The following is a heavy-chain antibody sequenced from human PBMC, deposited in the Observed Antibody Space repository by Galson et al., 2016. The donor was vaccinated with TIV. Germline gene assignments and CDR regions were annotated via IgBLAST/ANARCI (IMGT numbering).Heavy chain of an antibody. CDR1: GFTFRSYT. Sequence: SLRLSCAASGFTFRSYTMHRIRQAPGKGLEWVAVTTYDESQKYYADSVKGRFTISRDNSNNTLYLQMNSLTAEDTAVYYCARVGSTGWAHYFDYWGQGTLVTVSS. V-gene: IGHV3-30*04. CDR2: TTYDESQK. CDR3: ARVGSTGWAHYFDY. J-gene: IGHJ4*02. D-gene: IGHD2-2*01.